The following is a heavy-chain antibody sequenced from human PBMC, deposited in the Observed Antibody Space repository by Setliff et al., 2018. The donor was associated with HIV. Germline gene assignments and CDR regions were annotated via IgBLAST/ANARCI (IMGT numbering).Heavy chain of an antibody. Sequence: PSETLSLTCTVSGGYISSGGYYWSWSRQPAGKGREWIAHTDTSGSTDYNPSLKSRVTISADTSKNQFTLKLTSVTAAEAAMYYCARDVGLSYTSSWLFYFDYWGQGTPVTVSS. D-gene: IGHD6-13*01. CDR3: ARDVGLSYTSSWLFYFDY. CDR1: GGYISSGGYY. CDR2: TDTSGST. J-gene: IGHJ4*02. V-gene: IGHV4-61*09.